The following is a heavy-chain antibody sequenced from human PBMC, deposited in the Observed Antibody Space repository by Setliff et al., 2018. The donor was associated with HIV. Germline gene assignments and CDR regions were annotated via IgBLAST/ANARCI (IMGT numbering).Heavy chain of an antibody. CDR3: ARSPRYSSGWYDSYFDQ. CDR2: ISPSGDRT. J-gene: IGHJ4*02. V-gene: IGHV1-46*01. Sequence: ASVKVSCKASGYAFTSQFMHWVRQAPGQGLEWMGIISPSGDRTTYAQRFRGRVTMTSDTSTGTVYMELSRLRSDDTAVYYCARSPRYSSGWYDSYFDQWGQGTLVTVSS. CDR1: GYAFTSQF. D-gene: IGHD6-19*01.